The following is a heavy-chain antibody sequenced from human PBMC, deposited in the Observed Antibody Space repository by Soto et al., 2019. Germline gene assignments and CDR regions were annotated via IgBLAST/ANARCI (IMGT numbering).Heavy chain of an antibody. D-gene: IGHD5-18*01. CDR1: GGTFSSYA. CDR3: ERAVNSYGYSGWFDT. Sequence: QVQLVQSGAEVKKPGSSVKVSCKASGGTFSSYAISWVRQAPGQGLEWMGGIIPIFGTANYAQQFQGRVTTTADESTRTAYMELSSLRSEDTTVYYCERAVNSYGYSGWFDTWGRGTVVTVSS. CDR2: IIPIFGTA. V-gene: IGHV1-69*01. J-gene: IGHJ5*02.